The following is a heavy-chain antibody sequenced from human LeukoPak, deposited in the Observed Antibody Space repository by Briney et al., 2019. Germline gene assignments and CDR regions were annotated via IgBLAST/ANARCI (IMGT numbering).Heavy chain of an antibody. Sequence: GGSLRLSCAASGFTFSSYSMNWVRRAPGKGLEWVSSISSSSSYIYYADSVKGRFTISRDNAKNSLYLQMNSLRAEDTAVYYCARNLYDSSGYYQAYYFDYWGQGTLVTVSS. J-gene: IGHJ4*02. D-gene: IGHD3-22*01. V-gene: IGHV3-21*01. CDR3: ARNLYDSSGYYQAYYFDY. CDR2: ISSSSSYI. CDR1: GFTFSSYS.